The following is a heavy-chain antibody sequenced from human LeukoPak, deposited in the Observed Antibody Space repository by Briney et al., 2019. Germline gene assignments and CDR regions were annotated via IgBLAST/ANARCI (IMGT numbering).Heavy chain of an antibody. CDR2: ISSSSSTI. CDR1: GFTFSSYS. J-gene: IGHJ3*02. CDR3: AKDAMTTVTTYAFDI. D-gene: IGHD4-17*01. V-gene: IGHV3-48*01. Sequence: TGGSLRLSCAASGFTFSSYSMNWVRQAPGKGLEWVSYISSSSSTIYYADSVKGRFTISRDNSKNTLYLQMNSLRAEDAAVYYCAKDAMTTVTTYAFDIWGQGTMVTVSS.